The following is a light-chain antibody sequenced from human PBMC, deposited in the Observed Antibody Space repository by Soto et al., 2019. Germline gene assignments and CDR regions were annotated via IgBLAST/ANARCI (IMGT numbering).Light chain of an antibody. CDR2: GAS. J-gene: IGKJ1*01. CDR1: QSVSGN. CDR3: QQYNNWPPS. Sequence: EIVMTQSPATLSVSPGERATLSCRASQSVSGNLAWYQQQPGQAPRLLIYGASTRATGIPARFSGSGSGTESTLTISSLHSEDFAVYYCQQYNNWPPSFGQGTKVEIK. V-gene: IGKV3-15*01.